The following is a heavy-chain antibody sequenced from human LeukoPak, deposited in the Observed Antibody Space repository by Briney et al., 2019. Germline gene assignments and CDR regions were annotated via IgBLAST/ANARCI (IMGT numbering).Heavy chain of an antibody. CDR3: ARVGDWNDLVY. CDR2: ILYSGTT. J-gene: IGHJ4*02. D-gene: IGHD1-1*01. Sequence: PSETPSLTCTVSGVSISPYYGSWIPQTPGKGLEWIGYILYSGTTTNHNPSLKSRVTISVDTSKNQFSLKLSSVTAADTAVYYCARVGDWNDLVYWGQGTLVTVSS. V-gene: IGHV4-59*01. CDR1: GVSISPYY.